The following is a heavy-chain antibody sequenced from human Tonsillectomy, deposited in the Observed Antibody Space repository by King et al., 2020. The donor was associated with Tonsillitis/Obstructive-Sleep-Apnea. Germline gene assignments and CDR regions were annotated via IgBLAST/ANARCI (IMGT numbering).Heavy chain of an antibody. CDR2: ISYDGSNK. D-gene: IGHD2-15*01. Sequence: VQLVESGGGVVQPGRSLRLSCTASGFTFSNYTMHWVRQAPGKGLEWVAVISYDGSNKYYADSVKGRFTISRDNSNNTLYLQMNSLRAEDTAVYYCARLIGYCSGGSCCGPLMDVWGKGTTVTVSS. CDR1: GFTFSNYT. CDR3: ARLIGYCSGGSCCGPLMDV. J-gene: IGHJ6*04. V-gene: IGHV3-30*01.